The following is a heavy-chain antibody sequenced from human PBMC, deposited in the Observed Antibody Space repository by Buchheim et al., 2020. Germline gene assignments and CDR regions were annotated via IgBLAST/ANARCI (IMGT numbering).Heavy chain of an antibody. CDR1: GFTFSASG. CDR3: AKANYRYMDYFYGMDV. D-gene: IGHD3-10*01. Sequence: QVQLVESGGGVVQPGGSLRLSCAASGFTFSASGLYWVRQAPGKGLEWVAVISYDGREKYYADSVKGRFTVSRDDSKNTVFPQMNSLRGEDTAVYYCAKANYRYMDYFYGMDVWGQGTT. J-gene: IGHJ6*02. V-gene: IGHV3-30*18. CDR2: ISYDGREK.